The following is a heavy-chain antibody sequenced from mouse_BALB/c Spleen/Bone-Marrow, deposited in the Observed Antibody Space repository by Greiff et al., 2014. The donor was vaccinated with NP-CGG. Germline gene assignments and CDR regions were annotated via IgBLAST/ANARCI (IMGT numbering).Heavy chain of an antibody. V-gene: IGHV1S29*02. CDR3: ARSGVPYAMDY. CDR2: IYPYNGGT. D-gene: IGHD3-1*01. J-gene: IGHJ4*01. Sequence: VQLQQSGPELVKPGASVKISCKASGYTFTDYNMHWVKQSHGKSLEWIGYIYPYNGGTCYNQKFKSKATLTVDNSSSTAYMELRSLTSEDSSVYYCARSGVPYAMDYWGQGTSVTVSS. CDR1: GYTFTDYN.